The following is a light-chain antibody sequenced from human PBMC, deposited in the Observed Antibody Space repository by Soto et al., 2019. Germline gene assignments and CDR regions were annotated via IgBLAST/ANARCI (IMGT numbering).Light chain of an antibody. CDR1: RSNIGNNY. J-gene: IGLJ3*02. Sequence: QSVLTQPPSVSAATGQKVTVSCSGSRSNIGNNYVSWYQHLPGTAPKLLIYDNDKRPSGIPDRFSASKSGTSATLGITGLQTGDEADYYCEALYSSLSAGVFGGGTKVTVL. CDR2: DND. CDR3: EALYSSLSAGV. V-gene: IGLV1-51*01.